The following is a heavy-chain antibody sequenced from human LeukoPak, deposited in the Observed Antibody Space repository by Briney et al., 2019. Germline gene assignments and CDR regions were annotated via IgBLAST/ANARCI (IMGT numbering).Heavy chain of an antibody. Sequence: GESLKISCKASGYRFTTYWIGWVRQAPGKGLEWVANIKQDGSEKYYVDSVKGRFTISRDNAKNSLYLQMNSLRAEDTAVYYCATMVRGVITNYFDYWGQGTLVTVSS. CDR1: GYRFTTYW. CDR3: ATMVRGVITNYFDY. D-gene: IGHD3-10*01. J-gene: IGHJ4*02. CDR2: IKQDGSEK. V-gene: IGHV3-7*02.